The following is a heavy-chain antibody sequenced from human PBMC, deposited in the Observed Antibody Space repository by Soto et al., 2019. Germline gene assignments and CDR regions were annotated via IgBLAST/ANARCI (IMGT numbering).Heavy chain of an antibody. CDR2: TRHDGSNT. J-gene: IGHJ3*02. CDR1: GFTFSGYG. D-gene: IGHD2-15*01. V-gene: IGHV3-30*02. Sequence: PGGSLRLSCAASGFTFSGYGMHWVRQAPGKGLEWVAITRHDGSNTYYADSVRGQFTISRDNSKKTLYLQMNSLRAEDTAVYYCARGRDIVVVVAATNDAFDIWGQGTMVTVS. CDR3: ARGRDIVVVVAATNDAFDI.